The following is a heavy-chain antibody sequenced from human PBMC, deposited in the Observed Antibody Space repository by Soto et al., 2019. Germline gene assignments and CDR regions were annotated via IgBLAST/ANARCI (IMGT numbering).Heavy chain of an antibody. J-gene: IGHJ6*02. D-gene: IGHD1-1*01. CDR2: IIPIFGTA. CDR3: ARGYLAGYYYGMDV. CDR1: GGTFSSYA. V-gene: IGHV1-69*13. Sequence: SVRVSCKASGGTFSSYAISWVRQAPGQGLEWMGGIIPIFGTANYAQKFQGRVTITADESTSTAYMELSSLRSEDTAVYYCARGYLAGYYYGMDVWGQGTTVTVSS.